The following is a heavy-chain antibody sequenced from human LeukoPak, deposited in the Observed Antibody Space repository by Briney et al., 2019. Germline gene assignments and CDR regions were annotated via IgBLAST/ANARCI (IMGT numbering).Heavy chain of an antibody. CDR1: GGSISSSNW. CDR2: IYHSGST. V-gene: IGHV4-4*02. J-gene: IGHJ4*02. D-gene: IGHD4-17*01. CDR3: ARGSRSPYGDYFDY. Sequence: PSGTLSLTCAVSGGSISSSNWWSWVRQPPGKGLEWIGEIYHSGSTNYNPSLKSRVTISVDTSKNQFSLKLSSVTAADTAVYYCARGSRSPYGDYFDYWGQGTLVTVSS.